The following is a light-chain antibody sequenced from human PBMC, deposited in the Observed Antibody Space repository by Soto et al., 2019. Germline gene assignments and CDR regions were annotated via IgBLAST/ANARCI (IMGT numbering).Light chain of an antibody. CDR3: LQDYNSPLT. V-gene: IGKV1-6*01. CDR2: AAS. CDR1: QGIRHY. Sequence: AIQMTQSPSSLSASVGDRVTITCRASQGIRHYLGWYQQKPGKAPKLLIDAASSLQSGVPSRFSGSGSGTDFTLTISSLPPEDFATYYCLQDYNSPLTFGGGTKVEIK. J-gene: IGKJ4*01.